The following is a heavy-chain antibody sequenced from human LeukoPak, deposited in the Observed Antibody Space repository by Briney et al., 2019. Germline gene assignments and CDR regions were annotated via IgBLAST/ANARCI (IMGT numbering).Heavy chain of an antibody. Sequence: GGSLRLSCAASGFTFSSYSMNWVRQAPGKGLEWVSSISSSSSYIYYADSVKGRFTISRDNAKNSLYLQMNSLRAGDTAVYYCARGYDSGSYYVYWGQGTLVTVSS. CDR2: ISSSSSYI. J-gene: IGHJ4*02. CDR1: GFTFSSYS. CDR3: ARGYDSGSYYVY. D-gene: IGHD3-22*01. V-gene: IGHV3-21*01.